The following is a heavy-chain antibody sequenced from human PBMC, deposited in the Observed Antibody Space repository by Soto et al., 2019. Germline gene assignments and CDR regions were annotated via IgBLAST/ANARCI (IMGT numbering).Heavy chain of an antibody. V-gene: IGHV1-8*01. J-gene: IGHJ4*02. D-gene: IGHD2-8*01. CDR1: GYTFTSYN. CDR3: VRYGVAATY. CDR2: MNPNSGNT. Sequence: QVQLVQSGAGVKKPGASVKVSCKASGYTFTSYNINWVRQATGQGLEWMGWMNPNSGNTGYAQKFQDRITLTRDTSITTAYMELSSLRSDDTAVYFCVRYGVAATYWGQGTLVTVSS.